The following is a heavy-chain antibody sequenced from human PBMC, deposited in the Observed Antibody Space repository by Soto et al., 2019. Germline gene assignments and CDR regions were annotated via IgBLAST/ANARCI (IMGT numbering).Heavy chain of an antibody. Sequence: QVQLVESGGVVVQPGRSLRLSCAASGFTFRSYGMHWVRQTPGKGLEWVAGISYDGSNEYYADSVKGRFTISRDNTKNTLYLQTDSLKTQDRAVYYCAKWEDRGYGFAFDYWGQGTLVTVSS. J-gene: IGHJ4*02. CDR3: AKWEDRGYGFAFDY. V-gene: IGHV3-30*18. CDR1: GFTFRSYG. D-gene: IGHD1-26*01. CDR2: ISYDGSNE.